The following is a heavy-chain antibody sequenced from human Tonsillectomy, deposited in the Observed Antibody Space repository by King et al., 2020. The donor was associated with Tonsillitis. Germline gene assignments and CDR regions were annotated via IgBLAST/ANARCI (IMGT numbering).Heavy chain of an antibody. CDR2: IANDASYE. D-gene: IGHD3-16*02. J-gene: IGHJ2*01. V-gene: IGHV3-30*18. CDR3: AKDGIALSGWYFDR. Sequence: QVQLVESGGGVVQPGRSLRLSCAASGFTFSNYGMHWVRQAPGKGLEWVALIANDASYENYADSVKGRFAISRDNSKNTLYLEMNSLGVEDTAVYYCAKDGIALSGWYFDRWGRGTLVTGSS. CDR1: GFTFSNYG.